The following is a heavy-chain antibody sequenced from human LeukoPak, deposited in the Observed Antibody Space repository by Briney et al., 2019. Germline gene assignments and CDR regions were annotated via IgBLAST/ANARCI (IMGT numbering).Heavy chain of an antibody. D-gene: IGHD3-22*01. V-gene: IGHV4-30-4*01. CDR2: IYYSGST. CDR3: ARFTPDYYDSSGYSPYYFDY. Sequence: SETLSLTCTVSGGSISSGDYYWSWLRQPPGKGLEWIGYIYYSGSTYYNPSLKSRVTISVDTSKNQFSLKLSSVTAADTAVYYCARFTPDYYDSSGYSPYYFDYWGQGTLVTVSS. CDR1: GGSISSGDYY. J-gene: IGHJ4*02.